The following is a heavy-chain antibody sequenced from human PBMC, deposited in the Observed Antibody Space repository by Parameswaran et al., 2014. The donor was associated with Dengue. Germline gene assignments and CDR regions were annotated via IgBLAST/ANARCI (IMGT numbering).Heavy chain of an antibody. CDR3: AKVGEEVPYDY. CDR2: IYYSGST. D-gene: IGHD3-16*01. Sequence: VRQAPGKGLEWIGYIYYSGSTNYNPSLKSRVTISVDTSKNQFSLKLSSVTAADTAVYYCAKVGEEVPYDYWGQGTLVTVSS. J-gene: IGHJ4*02. V-gene: IGHV4-59*01.